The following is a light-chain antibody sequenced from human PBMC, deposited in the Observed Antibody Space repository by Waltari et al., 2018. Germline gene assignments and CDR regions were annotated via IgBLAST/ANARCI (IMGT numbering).Light chain of an antibody. Sequence: DIQLTQSPSTLSASIGDRVTITCRASQSVNIWLAWHQEKPGKAPRSLFSEASILEGGVPSRFSGSGSGKAFTLTINSLQPDDFATYYCHHYNSFLWTFGQGTKV. CDR1: QSVNIW. CDR2: EAS. V-gene: IGKV1-5*01. CDR3: HHYNSFLWT. J-gene: IGKJ1*01.